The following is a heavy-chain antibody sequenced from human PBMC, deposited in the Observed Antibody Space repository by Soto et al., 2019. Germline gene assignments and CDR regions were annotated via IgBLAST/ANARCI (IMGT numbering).Heavy chain of an antibody. CDR3: AKIRSGSYYARRAFDI. J-gene: IGHJ3*02. Sequence: GGSLRLSCAASGFTFSSYAMSWVRQAPGKGLEWVSAISGSGGSTYYADSVKGRFTISRDNSKNTLYLQMNSLRAEDTAVYYCAKIRSGSYYARRAFDIWGQGTMVTVSS. CDR2: ISGSGGST. V-gene: IGHV3-23*01. D-gene: IGHD1-26*01. CDR1: GFTFSSYA.